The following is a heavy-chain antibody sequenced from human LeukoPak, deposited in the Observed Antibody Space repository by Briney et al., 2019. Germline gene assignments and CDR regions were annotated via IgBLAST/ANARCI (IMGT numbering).Heavy chain of an antibody. D-gene: IGHD3-22*01. CDR1: GGSISSYY. V-gene: IGHV4-59*01. CDR3: ARADTYYDSSGYYPPTVYYFDY. Sequence: PSETLSLTCTVSGGSISSYYWSWIRQPPGKGLEWIGYIYYSGSTNYNPSLKSRVTISVDTSKNQFSLKLSSVTAADTAVYYSARADTYYDSSGYYPPTVYYFDYWGQGTLVTVSS. CDR2: IYYSGST. J-gene: IGHJ4*02.